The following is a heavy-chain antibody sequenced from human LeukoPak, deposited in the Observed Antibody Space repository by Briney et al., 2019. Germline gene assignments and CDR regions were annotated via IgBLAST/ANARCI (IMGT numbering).Heavy chain of an antibody. V-gene: IGHV4-39*01. CDR3: ARRVIMSSSWFDP. CDR2: IYYSGST. CDR1: GGSISSSTYY. Sequence: KPSETLSLTCTVSGGSISSSTYYWGWIRQPPGKGLEWIGSIYYSGSTYYNPSLKSRVTISVDTSKNQFSLMLSSVTAADTAVYYCARRVIMSSSWFDPWGRGTLVTVSS. J-gene: IGHJ5*02. D-gene: IGHD3-10*01.